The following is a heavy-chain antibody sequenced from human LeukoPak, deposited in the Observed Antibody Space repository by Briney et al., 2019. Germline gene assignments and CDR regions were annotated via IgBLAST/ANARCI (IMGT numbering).Heavy chain of an antibody. V-gene: IGHV1-69*04. J-gene: IGHJ4*02. CDR2: TIPILGIA. D-gene: IGHD2-2*01. Sequence: SVKVSCKASGGTFSSYAISWVRQAPGQGLEWMGRTIPILGIANYAQKFQGRVTITADKSTSTAYMELSSLRSEDTAVYYCAIGLGYCSSTSCPADFDYWGQGTLVTVSS. CDR1: GGTFSSYA. CDR3: AIGLGYCSSTSCPADFDY.